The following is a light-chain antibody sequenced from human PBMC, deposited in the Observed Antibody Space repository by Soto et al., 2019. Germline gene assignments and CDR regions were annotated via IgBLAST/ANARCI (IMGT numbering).Light chain of an antibody. CDR2: WDN. V-gene: IGLV3-9*01. Sequence: SYELTQPLSVSVALGQTARITCGGNNIGSKNVHWYQQKPGQAPLLVIYWDNNRPSGIPERFSGSKSGNTATLTISRAQDGDEADYYCQVWDSSTQVFGGGTKLTVL. CDR3: QVWDSSTQV. CDR1: NIGSKN. J-gene: IGLJ2*01.